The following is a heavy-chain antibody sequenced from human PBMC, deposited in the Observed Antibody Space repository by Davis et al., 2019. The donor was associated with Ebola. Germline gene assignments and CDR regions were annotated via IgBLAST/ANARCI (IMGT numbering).Heavy chain of an antibody. Sequence: PGGSLRLSCAASGFTVSSNYMSWVRQAPGKGLEWVSVIYSGGSTYYADSVKGRFTISRHNSKNTLYLQMNSLRAEDTAVYYCARSSRRIMITFGGVMQDFGVDYWGQGTLVTVSS. CDR2: IYSGGST. J-gene: IGHJ4*02. CDR1: GFTVSSNY. D-gene: IGHD3-16*01. V-gene: IGHV3-53*04. CDR3: ARSSRRIMITFGGVMQDFGVDY.